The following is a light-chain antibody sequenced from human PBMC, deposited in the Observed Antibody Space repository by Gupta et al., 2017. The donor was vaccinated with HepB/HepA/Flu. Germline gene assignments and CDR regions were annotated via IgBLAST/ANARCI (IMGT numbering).Light chain of an antibody. V-gene: IGKV1-33*01. CDR2: DAS. J-gene: IGKJ5*01. CDR1: QGISNY. Sequence: DIQMTQSPSSLSASLGDRVTITCKASQGISNYLNWYQQKPGKAPKLLMYDASNLETGVPSRFSGSGSGTDFTFTISSLQPDDIATYYCQQYDNLPITFGQGTRLEIK. CDR3: QQYDNLPIT.